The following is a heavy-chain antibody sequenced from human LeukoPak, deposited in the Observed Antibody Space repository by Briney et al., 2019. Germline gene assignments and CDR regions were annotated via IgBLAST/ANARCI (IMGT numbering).Heavy chain of an antibody. CDR2: ISSSSSYI. CDR1: GFTFSSYS. CDR3: ARGYSSSLVWFDP. J-gene: IGHJ5*02. Sequence: PGGSLRLSCAASGFTFSSYSMNWVRQAPGKGLEWVSSISSSSSYIYYADSVKGRFTISRDNAKNSLYLQMNSLRAGDTAVYYCARGYSSSLVWFDPWGQGTLVTVSS. D-gene: IGHD6-6*01. V-gene: IGHV3-21*01.